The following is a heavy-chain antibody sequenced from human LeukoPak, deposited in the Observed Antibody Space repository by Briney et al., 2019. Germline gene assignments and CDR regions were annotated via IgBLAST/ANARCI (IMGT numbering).Heavy chain of an antibody. Sequence: GGSLRLSCAASGFTFSSYATIWVRQAPGKGLEWVANIKHDGSDKNYVDSVRGRFTISRDNAKNSLYLQMNSLRGEDTAVYYCARLADYDSSGYFDYWGQGTLVTVSS. V-gene: IGHV3-7*01. J-gene: IGHJ4*02. CDR3: ARLADYDSSGYFDY. CDR2: IKHDGSDK. CDR1: GFTFSSYA. D-gene: IGHD3-22*01.